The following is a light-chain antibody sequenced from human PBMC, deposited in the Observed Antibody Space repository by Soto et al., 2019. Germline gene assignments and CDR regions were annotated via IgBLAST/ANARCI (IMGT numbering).Light chain of an antibody. CDR1: QSVSSH. V-gene: IGKV1-17*01. CDR3: QQYNSYSPT. Sequence: DIQMTQSPSSLSASVGYRFTITCRASQSVSSHLNWYQQKPGKAPKLLIYAASTLQSGVPSRFSGSGSGTEFTLTISSLQPDDFATYYCQQYNSYSPTFGQGTKVDIK. J-gene: IGKJ1*01. CDR2: AAS.